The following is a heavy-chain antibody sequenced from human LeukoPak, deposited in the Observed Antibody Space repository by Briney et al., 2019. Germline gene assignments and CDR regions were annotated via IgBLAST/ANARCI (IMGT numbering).Heavy chain of an antibody. CDR1: GFTFS. J-gene: IGHJ5*02. CDR3: AKDGNWASVS. D-gene: IGHD7-27*01. CDR2: IRHDGTDQ. Sequence: GGSLRLSCVGSGFTFSVHWVRQVPSKGLEWLTFIRHDGTDQHYADSVRGRFTISRDNSKNTVYLQMNSLRPEDTALYYCAKDGNWASVSWGQGTLVTVSS. V-gene: IGHV3-30*02.